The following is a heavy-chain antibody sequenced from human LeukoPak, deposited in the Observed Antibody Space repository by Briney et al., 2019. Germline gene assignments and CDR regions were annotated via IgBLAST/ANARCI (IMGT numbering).Heavy chain of an antibody. CDR2: ISSSGSTI. D-gene: IGHD5-12*01. CDR3: ARDGAGYYYYYYYMDV. CDR1: GFTFSDYY. V-gene: IGHV3-11*01. Sequence: GGSLRLSCAASGFTFSDYYMSWIRQAPGKGLEWVSYISSSGSTIYYADSVKGRFTISRDNAKNSLYLQMNSLRAEDTAVYYCARDGAGYYYYYYYMDVWGKGTTVTISS. J-gene: IGHJ6*03.